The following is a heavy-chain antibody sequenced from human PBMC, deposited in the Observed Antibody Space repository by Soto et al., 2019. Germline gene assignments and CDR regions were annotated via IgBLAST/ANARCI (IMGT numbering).Heavy chain of an antibody. V-gene: IGHV4-4*02. Sequence: QVQLQESGPGLVRPSGTVSLTCAVSGVSISSDNWWSWVRQPPGKALEWIWEIHHSGSTNYNPSLQRRIHMVVVPAQDLFSPNLDSVTGPDPAFQYRAGESGSHPGDWGQGTLVSVSS. CDR1: GVSISSDNW. D-gene: IGHD6-13*01. J-gene: IGHJ4*02. CDR3: AGESGSHPGD. CDR2: IHHSGST.